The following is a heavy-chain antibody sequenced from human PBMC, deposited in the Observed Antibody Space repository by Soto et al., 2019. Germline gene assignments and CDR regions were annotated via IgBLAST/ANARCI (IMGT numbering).Heavy chain of an antibody. CDR2: INPNSGGT. V-gene: IGHV1-2*04. D-gene: IGHD4-17*01. CDR1: GYTFTSYY. CDR3: ARVGLRWPYDAFDI. Sequence: ASVKVSCKASGYTFTSYYMHWVRQAPGQGLEWMGWINPNSGGTNYAQKFQGWVTMTRDTSISTAYMELSRLRSDDTAVYYCARVGLRWPYDAFDILGQGTMVTVS. J-gene: IGHJ3*02.